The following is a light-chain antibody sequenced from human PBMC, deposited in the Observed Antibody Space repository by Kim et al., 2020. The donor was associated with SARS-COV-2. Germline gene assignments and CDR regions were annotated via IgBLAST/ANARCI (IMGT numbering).Light chain of an antibody. CDR3: NSRDSSGNHLV. CDR1: SLRSYY. Sequence: ALGTTLRITCQGDSLRSYYASWYQQKPGPAPVLVIYGKNNRPSGIPDRFSGSSSGNTASLTITGAQAEDEADYYCNSRDSSGNHLVFGGGTKLTVL. CDR2: GKN. J-gene: IGLJ3*02. V-gene: IGLV3-19*01.